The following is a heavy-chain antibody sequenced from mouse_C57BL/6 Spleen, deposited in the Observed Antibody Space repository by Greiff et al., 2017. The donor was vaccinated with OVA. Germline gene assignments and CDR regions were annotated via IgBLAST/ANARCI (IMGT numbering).Heavy chain of an antibody. CDR2: ISYDGSN. CDR3: ARGDGYSLDY. CDR1: GYSITSGYY. D-gene: IGHD2-3*01. J-gene: IGHJ2*01. V-gene: IGHV3-6*01. Sequence: DVKLQESGPGLVKPSQSLSLTCSVTGYSITSGYYWNWIRQFPGNKPEWMGYISYDGSNNYNPSLKNRISITRDTSKNQFFLKLNSVTTEDTATYYCARGDGYSLDYGGQGTTRTVSS.